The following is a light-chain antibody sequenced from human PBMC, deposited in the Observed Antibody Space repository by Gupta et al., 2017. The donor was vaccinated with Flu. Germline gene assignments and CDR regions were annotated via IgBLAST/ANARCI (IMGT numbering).Light chain of an antibody. J-gene: IGKJ3*01. CDR3: MQDNNLTL. Sequence: SPATLSVSPGARVALSCRASQSVGTNVEWYQQKPGQAPRLLIYGASHRAVEIPDRFSGSGSGTEFTLTSSSLQSEDFAVYYWMQDNNLTLFGHGTKVDI. CDR1: QSVGTN. V-gene: IGKV3-15*01. CDR2: GAS.